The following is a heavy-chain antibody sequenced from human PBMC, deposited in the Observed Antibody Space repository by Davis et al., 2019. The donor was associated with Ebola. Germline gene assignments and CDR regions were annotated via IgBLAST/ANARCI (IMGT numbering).Heavy chain of an antibody. CDR2: ITPFNGNT. D-gene: IGHD6-13*01. CDR3: ASTAAGTDWFDP. Sequence: AASVKVSCKASGYTFTYRYLHWVRQAPGQALEWMGWITPFNGNTNYAQKFQDRVTITRDRSMSTAYMELSSLRSEDTAMYYCASTAAGTDWFDPWGQGTLVTVSS. CDR1: GYTFTYRY. V-gene: IGHV1-45*02. J-gene: IGHJ5*02.